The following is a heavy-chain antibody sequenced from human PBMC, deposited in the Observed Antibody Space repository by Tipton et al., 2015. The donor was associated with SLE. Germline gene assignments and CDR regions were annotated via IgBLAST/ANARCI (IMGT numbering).Heavy chain of an antibody. J-gene: IGHJ6*03. Sequence: LRLSCAASGFTFSNYNINWVRQPPGKGLEWIGEINHSGSTNYNPSLKSRVTISVDTSKNQFSLKLSSVTAADTAVYYCARGGFIAYYYYYMDVWGKGTTVTVSS. CDR1: GFTFSNYN. CDR3: ARGGFIAYYYYYMDV. CDR2: INHSGST. D-gene: IGHD3-16*02. V-gene: IGHV4-34*01.